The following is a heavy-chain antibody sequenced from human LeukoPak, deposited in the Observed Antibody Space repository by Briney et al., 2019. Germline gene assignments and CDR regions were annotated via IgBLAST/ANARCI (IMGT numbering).Heavy chain of an antibody. Sequence: PSETLSLICTVSGDSISGCNYFWGWIRQPPGKGLEWVGSIYYRGNTYYNPSLKSRVTLSADTSKNQFSLKVTSVTAADTAVYYCARASSGYYWDFDYWGQGALVTVSS. CDR3: ARASSGYYWDFDY. CDR1: GDSISGCNYF. J-gene: IGHJ4*02. D-gene: IGHD3-22*01. V-gene: IGHV4-39*01. CDR2: IYYRGNT.